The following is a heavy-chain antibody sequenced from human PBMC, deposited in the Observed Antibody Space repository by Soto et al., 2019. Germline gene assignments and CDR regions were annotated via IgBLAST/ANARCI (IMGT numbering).Heavy chain of an antibody. V-gene: IGHV4-61*08. CDR3: ARGGGYCGSTSCYTYFFDY. D-gene: IGHD2-2*02. J-gene: IGHJ4*02. CDR1: CGSVSSGDYY. CDR2: IYYSGST. Sequence: PSETLSLTCTVSCGSVSSGDYYWSWIRQPPGKGLEWIGYIYYSGSTNDNPSLKSRVTTSVDTSKNQFSLKLRSVTAADTAVYYCARGGGYCGSTSCYTYFFDYWGQGTLVTVSS.